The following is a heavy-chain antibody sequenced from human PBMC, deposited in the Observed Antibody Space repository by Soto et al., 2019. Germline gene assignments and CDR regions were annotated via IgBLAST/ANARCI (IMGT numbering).Heavy chain of an antibody. V-gene: IGHV3-11*01. D-gene: IGHD4-17*01. CDR2: ISSSGSTI. CDR1: GVAFSDYY. CDR3: ARDRYYGDYKDNYYYYMDV. J-gene: IGHJ6*03. Sequence: GGSLRHSCAASGVAFSDYYMRWIRQAPGKGLDWVSYISSSGSTIYYADSVKGRFTISRDNAKNSLYLQMNSLRAEDTAVYYCARDRYYGDYKDNYYYYMDVWGKGTTVTVSS.